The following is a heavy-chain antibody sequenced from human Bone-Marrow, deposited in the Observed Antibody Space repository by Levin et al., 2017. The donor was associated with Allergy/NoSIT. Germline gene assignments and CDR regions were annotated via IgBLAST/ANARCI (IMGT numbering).Heavy chain of an antibody. D-gene: IGHD6-19*01. CDR2: IYYSGST. J-gene: IGHJ4*02. CDR3: ARGVAEAPYSSGWYSDY. Sequence: SQTLSLTCTVSGGSISSYYWSWIRQPPGKGLEWIGYIYYSGSTNYNPSLKSRVTISVDTSKNQFSLKLSSVTAADTAVYYCARGVAEAPYSSGWYSDYWGQGTLVTVSS. V-gene: IGHV4-59*01. CDR1: GGSISSYY.